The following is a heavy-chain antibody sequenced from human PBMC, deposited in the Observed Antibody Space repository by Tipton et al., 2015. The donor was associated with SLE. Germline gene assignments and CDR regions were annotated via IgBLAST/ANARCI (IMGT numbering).Heavy chain of an antibody. D-gene: IGHD5-24*01. V-gene: IGHV4-4*08. Sequence: TLSLTCTVSCDSINSYYWTWIRQPPGEGLEWIGYLYTSGTTKYNPSLQSRVTISVDTPKNQFSLKLNSVTAADTAVYYCAGVGLITPDAFDIWGEGTMVTVSS. CDR3: AGVGLITPDAFDI. J-gene: IGHJ3*02. CDR1: CDSINSYY. CDR2: LYTSGTT.